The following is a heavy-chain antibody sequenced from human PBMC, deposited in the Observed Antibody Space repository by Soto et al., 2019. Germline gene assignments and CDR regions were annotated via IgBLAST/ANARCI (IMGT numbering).Heavy chain of an antibody. D-gene: IGHD3-3*01. V-gene: IGHV1-18*01. CDR1: GYTFTSYG. CDR3: ARSEAYYDFWSGYYKYNSFDP. Sequence: GASVKVSCKASGYTFTSYGISWVRQAPGQGLEWMGWISAYNGNTNYAQKLQGRVTMTTDTSTSTAYMELRSLRSDDTAVYYCARSEAYYDFWSGYYKYNSFDPWGQGTLVTLSS. CDR2: ISAYNGNT. J-gene: IGHJ5*02.